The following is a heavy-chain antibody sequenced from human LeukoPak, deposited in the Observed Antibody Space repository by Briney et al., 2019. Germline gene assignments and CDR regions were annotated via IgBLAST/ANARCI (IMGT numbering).Heavy chain of an antibody. Sequence: SETLSLTCTVSGGSIGSYYWSWIRQPPGKGLEWIGYIYYSGSTNYNPSLTSRVTISVDTSKNQFSLKLSSVTAADTAVYYCARMSENFYYYYGMDVWGQGTTVTVSS. CDR2: IYYSGST. J-gene: IGHJ6*02. D-gene: IGHD1-7*01. V-gene: IGHV4-59*01. CDR3: ARMSENFYYYYGMDV. CDR1: GGSIGSYY.